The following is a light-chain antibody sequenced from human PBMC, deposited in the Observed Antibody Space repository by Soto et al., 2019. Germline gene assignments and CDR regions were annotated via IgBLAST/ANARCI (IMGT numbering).Light chain of an antibody. CDR2: GAS. Sequence: EIVMTQSPATLSVSPGERATLSCRARQSVSSNLAWYQQKPGQAPRLLIYGASTRATGIPARFSGSGSGTVFTLTISSLQSEDFAVYYCQQYNDWPPNTFGQGTRLEIK. V-gene: IGKV3-15*01. CDR1: QSVSSN. CDR3: QQYNDWPPNT. J-gene: IGKJ5*01.